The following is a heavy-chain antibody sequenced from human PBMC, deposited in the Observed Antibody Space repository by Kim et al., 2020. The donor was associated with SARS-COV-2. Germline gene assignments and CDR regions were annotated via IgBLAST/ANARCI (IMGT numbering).Heavy chain of an antibody. D-gene: IGHD6-19*01. J-gene: IGHJ4*02. CDR2: GST. V-gene: IGHV3-23*01. Sequence: GSTYYADSVKGRFTIPRDNSKNTLYLQMNSLRAEDTAVYYCAKDQGSGWSHWGQGTLVTVSS. CDR3: AKDQGSGWSH.